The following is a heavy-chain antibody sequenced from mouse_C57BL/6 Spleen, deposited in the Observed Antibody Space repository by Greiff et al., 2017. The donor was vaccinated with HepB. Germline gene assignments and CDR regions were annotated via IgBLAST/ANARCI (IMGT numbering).Heavy chain of an antibody. Sequence: DVKLVESGPGLVKPSQSLSLTCSVTGYSITSGYYWNWIRQFPGNKLEWMGYISYDGSNNYNPSLKNRISITRDTSKNQFFLKLNSVTTEDTATYYCAREGDYYGAMDYWGQGTSVTVSS. CDR3: AREGDYYGAMDY. J-gene: IGHJ4*01. V-gene: IGHV3-6*01. CDR1: GYSITSGYY. D-gene: IGHD1-2*01. CDR2: ISYDGSN.